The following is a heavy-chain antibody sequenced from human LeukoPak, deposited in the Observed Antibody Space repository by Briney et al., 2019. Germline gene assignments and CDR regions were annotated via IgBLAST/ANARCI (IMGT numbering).Heavy chain of an antibody. V-gene: IGHV4-39*07. CDR3: ARDYPLAYGVPGEASSDY. D-gene: IGHD4-17*01. CDR2: IYYSGST. CDR1: GGSISSSSYY. J-gene: IGHJ4*02. Sequence: PSETLSLTCTVSGGSISSSSYYWGWIRQPPGKGLEWIGSIYYSGSTYYNPSLKSRVTISVDTSKNQFSLKLSSVTAADTAVYYCARDYPLAYGVPGEASSDYWGQGTLVTVSS.